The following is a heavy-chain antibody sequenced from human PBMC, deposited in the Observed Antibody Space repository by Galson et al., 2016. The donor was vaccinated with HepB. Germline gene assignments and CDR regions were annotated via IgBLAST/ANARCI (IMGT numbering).Heavy chain of an antibody. Sequence: QSGAEVKKPGESLKISCKGSGYTFTNYWIGWVRQMPGKGLEWMGIIFPGDSDTRYSPSFQGQVTISADKSITTAYLQWSSLKASDTAMYYRASFSKHGYKGGGYFDYWGQGTLVTVSS. D-gene: IGHD5-24*01. V-gene: IGHV5-51*01. CDR2: IFPGDSDT. J-gene: IGHJ4*02. CDR3: ASFSKHGYKGGGYFDY. CDR1: GYTFTNYW.